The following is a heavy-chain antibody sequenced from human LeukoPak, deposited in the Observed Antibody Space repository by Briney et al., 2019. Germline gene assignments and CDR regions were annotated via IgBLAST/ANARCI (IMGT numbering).Heavy chain of an antibody. CDR3: AREGYVSFDY. Sequence: SETLSLTCAVYGGSFGGYYWSWIRQPPGKGLEWIGEINHSGSTNYNPSLKSRVTISVNTSKNQLSLRLSSVTAADTAVYYCAREGYVSFDYWGQGTLVTVSS. J-gene: IGHJ4*02. V-gene: IGHV4-34*01. CDR2: INHSGST. CDR1: GGSFGGYY. D-gene: IGHD5-12*01.